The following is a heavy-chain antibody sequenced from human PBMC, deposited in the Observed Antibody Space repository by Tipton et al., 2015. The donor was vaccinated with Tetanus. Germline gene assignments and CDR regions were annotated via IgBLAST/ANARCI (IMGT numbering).Heavy chain of an antibody. CDR1: GGSVRSGDYS. J-gene: IGHJ4*02. CDR3: ARDAGDSGY. V-gene: IGHV4-61*08. CDR2: VSYSGRT. D-gene: IGHD2-21*02. Sequence: TLSLTCTVSGGSVRSGDYSWNWIRQPPGKGLEWLAYVSYSGRTNSNYSLKSRLTFSLDSSKNQFSLRLSSVTAADTAVYFCARDAGDSGYWGRGMLVSVSS.